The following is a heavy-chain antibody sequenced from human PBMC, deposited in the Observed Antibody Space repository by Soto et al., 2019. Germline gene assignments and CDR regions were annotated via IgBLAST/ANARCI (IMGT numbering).Heavy chain of an antibody. CDR3: AREVDRALVGSPHYFDY. CDR2: ISSRSGTI. CDR1: GVSFSDYY. D-gene: IGHD5-18*01. V-gene: IGHV3-11*01. Sequence: PGGSLRLSCAASGVSFSDYYMTWIRQAPGQGLEWVSYISSRSGTIFYVDSVKGRFTLSRDNSKNSMYLQMNSLRAEDTAVYYCAREVDRALVGSPHYFDYWGQGTLVTVSS. J-gene: IGHJ4*01.